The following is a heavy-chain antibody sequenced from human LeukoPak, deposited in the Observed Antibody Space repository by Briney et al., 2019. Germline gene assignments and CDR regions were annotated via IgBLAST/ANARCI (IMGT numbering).Heavy chain of an antibody. Sequence: ASVKVSCKASGYTFISYDINWVRQATGQGLEWMGWMNPNSGNTGYAQKFQGRVNMTRNTSISTAYMELSSLESEDTAVYYCARRRSGSSGPPSDHWGQGTLVTVSS. D-gene: IGHD6-6*01. CDR2: MNPNSGNT. V-gene: IGHV1-8*01. CDR1: GYTFISYD. CDR3: ARRRSGSSGPPSDH. J-gene: IGHJ4*02.